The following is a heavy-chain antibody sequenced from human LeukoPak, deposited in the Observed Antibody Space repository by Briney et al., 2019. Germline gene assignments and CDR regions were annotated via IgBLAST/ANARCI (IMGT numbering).Heavy chain of an antibody. D-gene: IGHD1-7*01. CDR3: ARDSSDWSYGRFDP. Sequence: PSETLSLTCAVSGYSISSGYYWGWIRQPPGQGLEWIGYIYYSGSTNYNPSLKSRVTISVDTSKNQFSLKLSSVTAADTAVYYCARDSSDWSYGRFDPWGQGTLVTVSS. V-gene: IGHV4-61*01. J-gene: IGHJ5*02. CDR2: IYYSGST. CDR1: GYSISSGYY.